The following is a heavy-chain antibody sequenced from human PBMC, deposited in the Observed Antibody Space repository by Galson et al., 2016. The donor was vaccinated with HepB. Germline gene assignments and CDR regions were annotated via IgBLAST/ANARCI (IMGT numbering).Heavy chain of an antibody. CDR1: GFSFSDAW. J-gene: IGHJ4*02. Sequence: SLRLSCAASGFSFSDAWMDWVRQTPSKGLEWVGRINSKIAGETTDYAAPLNGRITVSRGDSTNTLSLQMPSLRIEDTAMYYCTIDTPGFGKWGQGTLVTVSS. CDR2: INSKIAGETT. CDR3: TIDTPGFGK. V-gene: IGHV3-15*07. D-gene: IGHD3-16*01.